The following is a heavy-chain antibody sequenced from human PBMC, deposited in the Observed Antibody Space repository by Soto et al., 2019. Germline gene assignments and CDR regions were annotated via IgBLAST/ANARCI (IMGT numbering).Heavy chain of an antibody. CDR3: AKEYRAYSGYDH. J-gene: IGHJ5*02. CDR2: ISPDGTNK. Sequence: QVQLVESGEGVVQPGRSLRLSCAASGFPFSSYGMHWVRQTPGKGLEWVAVISPDGTNKYYADSVKDRFTISRDNSKNTLDLQLNSLRAEDTAIYYCAKEYRAYSGYDHWGQGALVTVSS. V-gene: IGHV3-30*18. D-gene: IGHD5-12*01. CDR1: GFPFSSYG.